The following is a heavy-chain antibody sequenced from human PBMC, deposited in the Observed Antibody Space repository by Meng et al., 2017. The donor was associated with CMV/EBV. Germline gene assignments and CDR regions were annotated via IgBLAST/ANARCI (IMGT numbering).Heavy chain of an antibody. CDR2: IIPILGIA. J-gene: IGHJ6*02. Sequence: SLTVSCKASGGTFSSYPISWARQAPGQGLEWMGRIIPILGIANYAQKFQGRVTITADKSTSTAYMELSSLRSEDTAVYYCARDGRYCSSTSCYVVGNYYYYYGMDVWGQGTTVTVSS. CDR3: ARDGRYCSSTSCYVVGNYYYYYGMDV. CDR1: GGTFSSYP. V-gene: IGHV1-69*04. D-gene: IGHD2-2*01.